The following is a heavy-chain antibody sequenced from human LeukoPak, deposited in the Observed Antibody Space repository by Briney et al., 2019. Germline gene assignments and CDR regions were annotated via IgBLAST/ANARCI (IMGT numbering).Heavy chain of an antibody. D-gene: IGHD6-13*01. CDR3: ARVNIAARTYYFDY. CDR1: GGSISSGSYY. Sequence: SQTLSLTCTVSGGSISSGSYYWSWIRQPAGKGLEWIGRIYTSGSTNYNPSLKSRVTISVDTSKNQFSLKLSPVTAADTAVYYCARVNIAARTYYFDYWGQGTLVTVSS. V-gene: IGHV4-61*02. CDR2: IYTSGST. J-gene: IGHJ4*02.